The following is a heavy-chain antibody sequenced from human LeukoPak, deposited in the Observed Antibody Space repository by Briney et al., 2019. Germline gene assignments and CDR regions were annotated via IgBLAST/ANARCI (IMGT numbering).Heavy chain of an antibody. CDR1: GFTLSSYS. CDR2: ISSSSSYI. Sequence: MPGGSLRLSCAASGFTLSSYSMNWVRQAPGKGLEWVSSISSSSSYIYYADSVKGRFTISRDNAKNSLYLQMNSLRAEDTAVYYCARHIGVGAHFDYWGQGTLVTVSS. J-gene: IGHJ4*02. D-gene: IGHD1-26*01. V-gene: IGHV3-21*01. CDR3: ARHIGVGAHFDY.